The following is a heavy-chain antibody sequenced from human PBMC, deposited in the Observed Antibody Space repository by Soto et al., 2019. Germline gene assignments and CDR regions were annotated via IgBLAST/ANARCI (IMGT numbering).Heavy chain of an antibody. V-gene: IGHV1-18*01. D-gene: IGHD6-19*01. CDR1: GYTFTSYA. CDR2: ISAYNGNT. J-gene: IGHJ4*02. Sequence: ASVKVSCKASGYTFTSYAMHWVRQAPGQRLEWMGWISAYNGNTNYAQKLQGRVTMTTDTSTSIAYMELRSLRSDDTAVYYCARDSFGGWLTVDYWGQGTLVTVSS. CDR3: ARDSFGGWLTVDY.